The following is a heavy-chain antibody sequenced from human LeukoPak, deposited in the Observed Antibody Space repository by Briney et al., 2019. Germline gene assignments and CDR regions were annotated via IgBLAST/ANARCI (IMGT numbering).Heavy chain of an antibody. CDR3: ARGWGFVVVVAATENWFDP. CDR1: GGSISSGNW. V-gene: IGHV4-4*02. J-gene: IGHJ5*02. Sequence: PSETLSLTCVVSGGSISSGNWWSWVRQPPGKGLEWIGEIYHTGSTNYNPSLKSRVTISADKSKNQFSLKLSSVTAADTAVYYCARGWGFVVVVAATENWFDPWGQGTLVTVSS. CDR2: IYHTGST. D-gene: IGHD2-15*01.